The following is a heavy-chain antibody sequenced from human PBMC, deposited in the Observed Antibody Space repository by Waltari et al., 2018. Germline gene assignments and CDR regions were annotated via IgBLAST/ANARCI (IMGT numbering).Heavy chain of an antibody. V-gene: IGHV4-38-2*01. CDR2: IYHSGST. J-gene: IGHJ6*03. CDR3: ARRATITAAGPTYYMDV. CDR1: GYSISSGYY. Sequence: QVQLQESGPGLVKPSETLSLTCAFSGYSISSGYYWGWSRQHPGKGLEWIGNIYHSGSTHYNPSLKSRVTISVDTSKNQFSLKLSSVPAADTAVYYCARRATITAAGPTYYMDVWGKGTTVTVSS. D-gene: IGHD6-13*01.